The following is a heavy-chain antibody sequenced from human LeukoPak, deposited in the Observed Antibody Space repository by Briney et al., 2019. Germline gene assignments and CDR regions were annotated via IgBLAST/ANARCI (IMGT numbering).Heavy chain of an antibody. V-gene: IGHV3-74*01. J-gene: IGHJ3*02. CDR1: GFTFSTYW. CDR3: ARVNVVVTAIRSEHAFDI. Sequence: GGSLRLSCAASGFTFSTYWMHWVRQAPGKGLVWVSRIKTDGSIATYGDSVKGRFTISRDNAKNTVYLQMNSLRAEDTAVYYCARVNVVVTAIRSEHAFDIWGQGTMVTVSS. D-gene: IGHD2-21*02. CDR2: IKTDGSIA.